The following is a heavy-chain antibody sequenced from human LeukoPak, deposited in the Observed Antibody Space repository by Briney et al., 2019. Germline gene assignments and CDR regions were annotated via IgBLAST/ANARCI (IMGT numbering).Heavy chain of an antibody. CDR1: GGSISSGGYY. CDR3: ARDGILTGCDY. D-gene: IGHD3-9*01. CDR2: IYYSGST. V-gene: IGHV4-31*03. J-gene: IGHJ4*02. Sequence: SETLSLTCTVSGGSISSGGYYWSWIRQHPGKGLEWIGYIYYSGSTYYNPSLKSRVTISVDTSKNQFSLKLSSVTAADTAVYYCARDGILTGCDYCGQGALVTVSS.